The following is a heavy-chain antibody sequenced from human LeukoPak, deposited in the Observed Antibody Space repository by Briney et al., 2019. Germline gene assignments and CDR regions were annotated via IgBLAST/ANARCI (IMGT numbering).Heavy chain of an antibody. CDR1: GFTFSSYS. CDR3: ARALGLLGGNDAFDI. Sequence: KSGGSLRLSCAASGFTFSSYSMNWVRQAPGKGLEWVSSISSGSSYIYYADSVKGRFTISRDNAKNSLYLQMNSLRAEDTAVYYCARALGLLGGNDAFDIWGQGTMVTVSS. D-gene: IGHD1-26*01. J-gene: IGHJ3*02. V-gene: IGHV3-21*01. CDR2: ISSGSSYI.